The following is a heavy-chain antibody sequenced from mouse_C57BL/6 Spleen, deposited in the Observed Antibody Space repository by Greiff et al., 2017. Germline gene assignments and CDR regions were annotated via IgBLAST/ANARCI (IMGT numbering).Heavy chain of an antibody. CDR1: GYAFSSYW. J-gene: IGHJ1*03. CDR3: ARPYGSSPYWYFDV. V-gene: IGHV1-80*01. Sequence: QVQLQQSGAELVKPGASVKISCKASGYAFSSYWMNWVKQRPGKGLEWIGQIYPGDGDTNYNGKFKGKATLTADTSSSTAYMQLSSLTSEDSAVYFSARPYGSSPYWYFDVWGTGTTVTVSS. CDR2: IYPGDGDT. D-gene: IGHD1-1*01.